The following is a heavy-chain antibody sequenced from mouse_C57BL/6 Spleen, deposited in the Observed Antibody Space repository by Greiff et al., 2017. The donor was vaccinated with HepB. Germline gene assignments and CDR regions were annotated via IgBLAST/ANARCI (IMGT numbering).Heavy chain of an antibody. CDR2: IYPGSGST. V-gene: IGHV1-55*01. Sequence: VQLQQPGAELAKPGASVKMSCKASGYTFTSYWITWVKQRPGQGLEWIGDIYPGSGSTNYNEKFKSKATLTVDTSSSTAYMQLSSLTSEDSAVYYCAPYYYGSSYPYYFDYWGQGTTLTVSS. CDR3: APYYYGSSYPYYFDY. J-gene: IGHJ2*01. D-gene: IGHD1-1*01. CDR1: GYTFTSYW.